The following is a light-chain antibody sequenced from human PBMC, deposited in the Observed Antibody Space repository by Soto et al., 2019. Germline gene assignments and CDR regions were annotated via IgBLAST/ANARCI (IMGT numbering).Light chain of an antibody. Sequence: EIVLTQSPGTLSLSPGERATLSCRASQSVSRSYLAWYQQKPGQAPRLLIYGASIRATGIPDRFSGSGSGTEFTLTISRLEAEDFAVYYCQQYGRSPLTFGGGTKVEIK. J-gene: IGKJ4*01. CDR1: QSVSRSY. CDR3: QQYGRSPLT. CDR2: GAS. V-gene: IGKV3-20*01.